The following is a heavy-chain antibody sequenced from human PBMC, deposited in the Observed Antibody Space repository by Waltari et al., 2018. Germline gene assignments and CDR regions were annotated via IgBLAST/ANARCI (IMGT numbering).Heavy chain of an antibody. CDR2: IYLDDSES. CDR1: GYNFPNYC. Sequence: EVQLVQSGAEVKKPGESLKISCQGFGYNFPNYCIGWGRQMPGKGLEWMGIIYLDDSESRYSPTFQGQVTISADKSISTAYLQWSSLEASDTAMYYCAGRAIGYGDHATFGFDIWGQGTMVIVS. J-gene: IGHJ3*02. D-gene: IGHD4-17*01. CDR3: AGRAIGYGDHATFGFDI. V-gene: IGHV5-51*01.